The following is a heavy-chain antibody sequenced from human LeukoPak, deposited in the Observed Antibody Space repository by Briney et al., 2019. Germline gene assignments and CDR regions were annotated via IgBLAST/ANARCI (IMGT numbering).Heavy chain of an antibody. CDR2: IIPIFGTA. CDR3: ARVDSSGYYRHFDY. CDR1: GGTFSSYA. Sequence: SVKVSCKASGGTFSSYAISWVRQAPGQGLEWMGGIIPIFGTANYAQKFQGRVTTTADESTSTAYMELSSLRSEDTAVYYCARVDSSGYYRHFDYWGQGTLVTVSS. V-gene: IGHV1-69*13. D-gene: IGHD3-22*01. J-gene: IGHJ4*02.